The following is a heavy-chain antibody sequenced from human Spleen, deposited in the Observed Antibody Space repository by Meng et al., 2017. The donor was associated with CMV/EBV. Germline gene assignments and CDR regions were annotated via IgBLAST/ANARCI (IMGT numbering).Heavy chain of an antibody. CDR1: GYTFTTYY. Sequence: ASVKVSCKASGYTFTTYYIHWVRQAPGQGLEWMGWINPNSGGTNYAQKFQGRVTMTRDTSISTAYMELSRLRSDDTAVYYCARGGLIVGATLQRLNWFDPWGQGTLVTVSS. CDR3: ARGGLIVGATLQRLNWFDP. V-gene: IGHV1-2*02. CDR2: INPNSGGT. J-gene: IGHJ5*02. D-gene: IGHD1-26*01.